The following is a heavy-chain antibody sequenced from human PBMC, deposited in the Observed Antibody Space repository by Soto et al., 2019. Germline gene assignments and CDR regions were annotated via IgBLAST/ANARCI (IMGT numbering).Heavy chain of an antibody. D-gene: IGHD6-13*01. V-gene: IGHV3-15*01. J-gene: IGHJ3*02. CDR2: IKSKTDGGTT. CDR1: GFTFSNAW. CDR3: TTEAQIAAADLDAFDI. Sequence: GSLRLSCAASGFTFSNAWMSWVRQAPGKGLEWVGRIKSKTDGGTTDYAAPVKGRFTISRDDSKNTLYLQMNSLKTEDTAVYYCTTEAQIAAADLDAFDIWGQGTMVTVSS.